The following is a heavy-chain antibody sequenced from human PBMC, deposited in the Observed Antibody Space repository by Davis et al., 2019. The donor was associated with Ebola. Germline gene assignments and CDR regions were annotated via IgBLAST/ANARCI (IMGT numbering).Heavy chain of an antibody. D-gene: IGHD3-10*01. CDR2: INHSGST. Sequence: MPGGSLRLSCAVYGGSFSGYYWSWIRQPPGKGLEWIGEINHSGSTNYNPSLKSRVTISVATSKSQFSLKLSSVTAADTAVYYCARGSPLGMNWFDPWGQGTLVTVSS. J-gene: IGHJ5*02. CDR3: ARGSPLGMNWFDP. CDR1: GGSFSGYY. V-gene: IGHV4-34*01.